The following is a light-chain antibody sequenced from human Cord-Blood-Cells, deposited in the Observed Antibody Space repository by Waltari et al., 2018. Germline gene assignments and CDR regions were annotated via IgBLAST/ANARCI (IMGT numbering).Light chain of an antibody. J-gene: IGLJ3*02. Sequence: QSALTQPASVSGSPGQSITISCTGTSSDVWSYNLVSWYKHHPGKASKLMIYEGSKRPSGISNRFSGSKSGNTASLTISGLQAEDEADYYCCSYAGSSTWVFGGGTKLTVL. CDR3: CSYAGSSTWV. CDR2: EGS. CDR1: SSDVWSYNL. V-gene: IGLV2-23*01.